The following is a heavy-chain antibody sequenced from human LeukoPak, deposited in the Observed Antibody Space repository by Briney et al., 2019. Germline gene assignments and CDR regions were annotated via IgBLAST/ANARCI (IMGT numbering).Heavy chain of an antibody. V-gene: IGHV5-51*01. J-gene: IGHJ4*02. CDR3: VMKDWGAIPTQRPYYFDF. CDR1: GYSFPTYW. Sequence: PGESLNISCQCAGYSFPTYWIGGVRQMPGKGLEWIGGIYPRDSKPKYSPSFQGHVTISADTSISTAYLQWSTLRASDSAIYYCVMKDWGAIPTQRPYYFDFWGRGTLVTVSS. D-gene: IGHD3/OR15-3a*01. CDR2: IYPRDSKP.